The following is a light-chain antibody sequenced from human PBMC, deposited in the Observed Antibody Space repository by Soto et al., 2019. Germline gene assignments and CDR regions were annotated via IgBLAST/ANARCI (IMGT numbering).Light chain of an antibody. CDR3: QQSYTAPLT. V-gene: IGKV1-39*01. CDR2: LGF. Sequence: DIPMTQSPSSLSASVGDRITISCRASQTINNYLTWYQQRPGEAPKLLIYLGFILQSGVPSRFSGSVAGTDFPLTISSLQPEDFATYFCQQSYTAPLTFGGGTKVEIK. CDR1: QTINNY. J-gene: IGKJ4*01.